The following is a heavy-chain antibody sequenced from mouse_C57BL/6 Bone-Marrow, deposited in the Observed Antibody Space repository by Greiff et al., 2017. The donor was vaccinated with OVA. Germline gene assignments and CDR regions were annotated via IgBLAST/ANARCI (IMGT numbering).Heavy chain of an antibody. Sequence: QVQLQQPGAELVMPGASVKLSCKASGYTFTSYWMLWVKQRPGQGLEWIGEIDPSDSYTNYNQKFKGKSTLTVDKSSSTAYMQLSSLTSEDSAVYYCARELLLWYFDVWGTGTTVTVSS. D-gene: IGHD1-1*01. CDR2: IDPSDSYT. V-gene: IGHV1-69*01. CDR3: ARELLLWYFDV. J-gene: IGHJ1*03. CDR1: GYTFTSYW.